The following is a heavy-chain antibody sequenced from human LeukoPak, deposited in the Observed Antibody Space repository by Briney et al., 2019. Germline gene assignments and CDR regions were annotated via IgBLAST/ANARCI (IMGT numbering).Heavy chain of an antibody. CDR3: AKVISLLWFGESSDYGMDV. CDR1: GLTFSSYA. Sequence: GGSLTLSCAASGLTFSSYAMSWVRQAPGKGLEWVSAISGSGGSTYYADSVKGRFTISRDNSKNTLYLQMNSLRAEDTAVYYCAKVISLLWFGESSDYGMDVWGQGTTVTVSS. V-gene: IGHV3-23*01. CDR2: ISGSGGST. J-gene: IGHJ6*02. D-gene: IGHD3-10*01.